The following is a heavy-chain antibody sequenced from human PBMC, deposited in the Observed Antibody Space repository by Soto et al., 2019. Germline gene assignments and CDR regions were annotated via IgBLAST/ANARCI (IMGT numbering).Heavy chain of an antibody. Sequence: QVQLVQSGGGVVQPGGALRLSCAASGFTFSSYAIHWVRQAPGKGLEWVADVCFDGSHKTYAVPVRGRFTISRDNSKKPVYLQMNSLRAEDPALYYCAKLGDAVSGYFDFWGQGTQVAVSS. V-gene: IGHV3-33*08. CDR3: AKLGDAVSGYFDF. J-gene: IGHJ5*01. CDR2: VCFDGSHK. CDR1: GFTFSSYA. D-gene: IGHD3-3*01.